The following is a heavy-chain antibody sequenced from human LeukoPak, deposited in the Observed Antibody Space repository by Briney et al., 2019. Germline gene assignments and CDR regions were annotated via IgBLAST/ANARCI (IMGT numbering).Heavy chain of an antibody. J-gene: IGHJ4*02. CDR3: ARDSVAVAGTPFDY. CDR2: IIPILGIA. CDR1: GGTFSSYA. D-gene: IGHD6-19*01. V-gene: IGHV1-69*04. Sequence: SVKVSCTASGGTFSSYAISWVRQAPGQGLEWMGRIIPILGIANYAQKFQGRVTITADKSTSTAYMELSSLRSEDTAVYYCARDSVAVAGTPFDYWGQGTLVTVSS.